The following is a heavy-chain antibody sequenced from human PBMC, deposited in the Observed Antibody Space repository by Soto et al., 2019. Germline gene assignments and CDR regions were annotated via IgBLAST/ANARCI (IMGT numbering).Heavy chain of an antibody. CDR2: ISSSSSYI. CDR1: GFTFSSYS. CDR3: ARDPLAAAGNLNNAFDI. Sequence: GGSLRLSCAASGFTFSSYSMNWVRQAPGKGLEWVSSISSSSSYIYYADSVKGRFTISRDNAKNSLYLQMNSLRAEDTSVYYCARDPLAAAGNLNNAFDIWGQGTMVTVSS. J-gene: IGHJ3*02. V-gene: IGHV3-21*01. D-gene: IGHD6-13*01.